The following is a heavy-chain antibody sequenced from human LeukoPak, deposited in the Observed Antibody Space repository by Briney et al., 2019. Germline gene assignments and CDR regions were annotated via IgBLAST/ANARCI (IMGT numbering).Heavy chain of an antibody. Sequence: PGGSLRLSCAASGFTFSTYAMSWVRQAPGKGLEWVSSISGSATNTYYADSVKGRFTIPRDNSRNTLYLQMNSLRAEDTALYYCAKGIYGDYAGGAPSDYWGQGTLVTVSS. CDR2: ISGSATNT. D-gene: IGHD4-17*01. CDR1: GFTFSTYA. CDR3: AKGIYGDYAGGAPSDY. V-gene: IGHV3-23*01. J-gene: IGHJ4*02.